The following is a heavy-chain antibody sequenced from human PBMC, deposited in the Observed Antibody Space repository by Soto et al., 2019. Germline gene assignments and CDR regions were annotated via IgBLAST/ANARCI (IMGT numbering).Heavy chain of an antibody. CDR3: ARDPVAGTHFAY. D-gene: IGHD6-19*01. V-gene: IGHV1-18*01. Sequence: QVQLVQSGAEVKKPGASVKVSCKASGYTFTRYGISWVRQAPGQGLEWMGWINAYNGNTNFAQKLQGRVTMTTDTYTSTAYMELRSLRSDDTAVFYGARDPVAGTHFAYWGQGTLVTVSS. CDR1: GYTFTRYG. J-gene: IGHJ4*02. CDR2: INAYNGNT.